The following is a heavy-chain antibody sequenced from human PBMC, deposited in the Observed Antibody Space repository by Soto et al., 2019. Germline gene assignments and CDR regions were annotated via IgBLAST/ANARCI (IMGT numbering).Heavy chain of an antibody. CDR3: ARGKIIGP. Sequence: QVQLQESGPGLVKPSETLSLTCTVSGGSISTYYWTWIRQPPGKGLEWIGYVHYSGTTNYNPSLKSRVTMSVDTSKNQFSLTLRSVNAADTAVYYCARGKIIGPWGQGTLVTVSS. CDR2: VHYSGTT. J-gene: IGHJ5*02. D-gene: IGHD3-3*01. V-gene: IGHV4-59*01. CDR1: GGSISTYY.